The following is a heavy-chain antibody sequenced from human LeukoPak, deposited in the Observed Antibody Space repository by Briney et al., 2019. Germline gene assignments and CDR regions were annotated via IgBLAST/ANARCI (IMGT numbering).Heavy chain of an antibody. CDR3: TTDGLQEGYSSGWYYFDY. CDR2: IKSKTDGGTT. Sequence: PGGSLRLSCAASGFTFSNAWMSWVRQAPGKGLEWVGRIKSKTDGGTTDYAAPVKGRFTISRDDSKNTLYLQMNSLKTEDTAVYYCTTDGLQEGYSSGWYYFDYWGQGTLVTVSS. CDR1: GFTFSNAW. V-gene: IGHV3-15*01. D-gene: IGHD6-19*01. J-gene: IGHJ4*02.